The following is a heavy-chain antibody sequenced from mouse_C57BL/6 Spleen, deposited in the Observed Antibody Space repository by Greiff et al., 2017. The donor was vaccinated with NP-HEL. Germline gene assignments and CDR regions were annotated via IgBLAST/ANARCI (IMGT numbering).Heavy chain of an antibody. CDR2: IYPGAGDT. CDR3: ARDYDYDGGFDY. J-gene: IGHJ2*01. D-gene: IGHD2-4*01. Sequence: VQLQQSGPELVKPGASVKISCTASGYAFSSSWMNWVKQRPGKGLEWIGRIYPGAGDTNYNGKFKGKATLTADKSSSTAYMQLSSLTSEDSAVYFCARDYDYDGGFDYWGQGTTLTVSS. CDR1: GYAFSSSW. V-gene: IGHV1-82*01.